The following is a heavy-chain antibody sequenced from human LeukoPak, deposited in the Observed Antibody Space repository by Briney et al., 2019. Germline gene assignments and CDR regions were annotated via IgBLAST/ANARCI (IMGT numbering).Heavy chain of an antibody. CDR2: ISAYNGNT. D-gene: IGHD3-3*01. CDR1: GYTFTSYG. CDR3: ARALTITIFGVATYYYGSGEADY. J-gene: IGHJ4*02. V-gene: IGHV1-18*01. Sequence: ASVKVSCKASGYTFTSYGISWVRQAPGQGLEWMGWISAYNGNTNYAQKLQGRVTMTTDTSTSTAYMELRSLRPDDTAVYYCARALTITIFGVATYYYGSGEADYWGQGTLVTVSS.